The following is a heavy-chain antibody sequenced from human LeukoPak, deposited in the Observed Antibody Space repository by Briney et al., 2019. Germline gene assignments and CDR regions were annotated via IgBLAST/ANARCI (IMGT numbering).Heavy chain of an antibody. CDR2: IYYSGST. V-gene: IGHV4-38-2*02. CDR3: AREAYCTNGVCYTVFDY. CDR1: GFSISTGRY. J-gene: IGHJ4*02. Sequence: PSETLSLTCSVSGFSISTGRYWGWFRQPPGKGLEWIGSIYYSGSTYYNPSLKSRVTISVDTSKNQFFVNLSSVTAADTAVYYCAREAYCTNGVCYTVFDYWGQGTLVTVSS. D-gene: IGHD2-8*01.